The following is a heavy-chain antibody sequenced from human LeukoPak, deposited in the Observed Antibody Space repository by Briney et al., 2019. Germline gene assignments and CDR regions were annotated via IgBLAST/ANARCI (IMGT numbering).Heavy chain of an antibody. D-gene: IGHD5-24*01. CDR1: GGTFSSYA. J-gene: IGHJ4*02. CDR3: ARGGDGYLYYFDY. Sequence: SVKVSCKASGGTFSSYAIGWVRQAPGQGLEWMGGIIPIFGTANYAQKFQGRVTITTDESTSTAYMELSSLRSEDTAVYYCARGGDGYLYYFDYWGQGTLVTVSS. V-gene: IGHV1-69*05. CDR2: IIPIFGTA.